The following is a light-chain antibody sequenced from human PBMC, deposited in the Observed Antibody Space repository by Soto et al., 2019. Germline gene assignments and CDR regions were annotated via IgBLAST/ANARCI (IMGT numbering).Light chain of an antibody. CDR2: KAS. Sequence: DIQMTQSPSTLSASVGDRVTITCRASQSISSWLAWYQQKPGKAPKLLIYKASSLESGVPSRFSGSGSGIEFTLTISSLQPDDFATYDCQQNYSYLPLGGGTKV. CDR3: QQNYSYLP. CDR1: QSISSW. J-gene: IGKJ4*01. V-gene: IGKV1-5*03.